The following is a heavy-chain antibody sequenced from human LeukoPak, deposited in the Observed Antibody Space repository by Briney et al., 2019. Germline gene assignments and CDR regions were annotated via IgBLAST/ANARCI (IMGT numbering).Heavy chain of an antibody. D-gene: IGHD5-24*01. J-gene: IGHJ4*02. CDR3: AKSKDGYTRPFDY. CDR1: GFTFSNYA. CDR2: VDSTGTHT. V-gene: IGHV3-23*05. Sequence: GGSLRLSCAASGFTFSNYATSWVRQAPGKGLEWVSGVDSTGTHTYNADSVKGRFTISRDNSKNTLFLHMTSLRADDTAVYFCAKSKDGYTRPFDYWGQGTLVSVSS.